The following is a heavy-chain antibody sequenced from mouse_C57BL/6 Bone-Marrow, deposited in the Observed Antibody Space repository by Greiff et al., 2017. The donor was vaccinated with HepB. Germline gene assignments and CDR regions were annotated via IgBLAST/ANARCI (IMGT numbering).Heavy chain of an antibody. J-gene: IGHJ1*03. CDR1: GYTFTSYT. D-gene: IGHD2-1*01. CDR2: INPSSGYT. CDR3: ARGNGNYVLV. V-gene: IGHV1-4*01. Sequence: VKLQQSGAELARPGASVKMSCKASGYTFTSYTMHWVKQRPGQGLEWIGYINPSSGYTKYNQKFKDKATLTADKSSSTAYMQLSSLTSEDSAVYYCARGNGNYVLVWGTGTTVTVSS.